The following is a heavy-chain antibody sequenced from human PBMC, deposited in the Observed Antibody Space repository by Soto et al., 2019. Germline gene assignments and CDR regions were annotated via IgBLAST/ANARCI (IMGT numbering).Heavy chain of an antibody. V-gene: IGHV3-30-3*01. Sequence: GGSLRLSCAASGFTFSSYAMHWVRQAPGKGLEWVAVISYDGSNKYYADSVKGRFTTSRDNSKNTLYLQMNSLRAEDTAVYYCARPGDYYDSSGYPFDYWGQGTLVTVSS. CDR2: ISYDGSNK. CDR1: GFTFSSYA. D-gene: IGHD3-22*01. J-gene: IGHJ4*02. CDR3: ARPGDYYDSSGYPFDY.